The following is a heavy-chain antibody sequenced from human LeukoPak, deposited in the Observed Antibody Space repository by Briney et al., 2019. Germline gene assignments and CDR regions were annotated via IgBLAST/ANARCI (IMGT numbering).Heavy chain of an antibody. CDR1: GYTFTSYG. CDR2: INPNTGVT. D-gene: IGHD3-22*01. CDR3: ARSSPTYYFDSSGYYYGDY. J-gene: IGHJ4*02. V-gene: IGHV1-2*06. Sequence: GASVKVSCKASGYTFTSYGISWVRQAPGQGLEWMGRINPNTGVTDYAQIFKGRVTMTRDTSISTAYMELSRLGSDDTAVYYCARSSPTYYFDSSGYYYGDYWGQRTLVTVSS.